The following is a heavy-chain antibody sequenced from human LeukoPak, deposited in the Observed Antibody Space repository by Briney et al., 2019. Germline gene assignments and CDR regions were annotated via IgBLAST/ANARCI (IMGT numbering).Heavy chain of an antibody. J-gene: IGHJ6*03. CDR3: ARGIPHYSNYNYYYMDV. V-gene: IGHV4-59*01. Sequence: SETLSLTCTVSGGSISSYYWSWIRQPPGKGLEWIGYIYYSGSTNYNPSLKSRVTISVDTSKNQFSLKLSSVTAADTAVYCCARGIPHYSNYNYYYMDVWGKGTTVTVSS. CDR2: IYYSGST. D-gene: IGHD4-11*01. CDR1: GGSISSYY.